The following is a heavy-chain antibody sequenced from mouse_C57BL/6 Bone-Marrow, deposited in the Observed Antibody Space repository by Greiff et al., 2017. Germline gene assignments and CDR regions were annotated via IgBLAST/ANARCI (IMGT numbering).Heavy chain of an antibody. Sequence: VQRVESGGDLVKPGGSLKLSCAASGFTFSSYGMSWVRQTPDKRLEWVATISSGGSYTYYPDSVKGRFTISRDNAKNTLYLQMSSLKSEDTAMYYCARHWDGYAMDYWGQGTSVTVSS. J-gene: IGHJ4*01. V-gene: IGHV5-6*01. D-gene: IGHD4-1*01. CDR1: GFTFSSYG. CDR2: ISSGGSYT. CDR3: ARHWDGYAMDY.